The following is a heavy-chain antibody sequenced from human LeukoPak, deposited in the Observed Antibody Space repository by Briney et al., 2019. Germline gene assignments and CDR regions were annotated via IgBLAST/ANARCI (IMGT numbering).Heavy chain of an antibody. CDR2: IYSDGNT. D-gene: IGHD3-22*01. V-gene: IGHV3-66*01. CDR3: ARAPYFETSGPL. CDR1: GFTVSSNY. Sequence: GGSLRLSCAVSGFTVSSNYMSWVRQAPGKGLEWVSVIYSDGNTYYADSVKGRFTISRDNAKNSVYLEMNSLRVEDTAVYFCARAPYFETSGPLWGQGTLVTVPS. J-gene: IGHJ4*02.